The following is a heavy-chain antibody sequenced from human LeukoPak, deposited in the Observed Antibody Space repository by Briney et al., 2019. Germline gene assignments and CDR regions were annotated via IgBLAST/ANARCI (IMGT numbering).Heavy chain of an antibody. CDR1: GYTFTGYY. CDR3: AASYDFWGGYLNHDY. V-gene: IGHV1-2*02. Sequence: ASVKVSCKASGYTFTGYYMHWVRQSPGQGLEWMGWINPNSGDTNHAQKLQGRVTMTRDTSISTAYMELSRLKSDDTAVYYCAASYDFWGGYLNHDYWGQGTLVTVSS. D-gene: IGHD3-3*01. J-gene: IGHJ4*02. CDR2: INPNSGDT.